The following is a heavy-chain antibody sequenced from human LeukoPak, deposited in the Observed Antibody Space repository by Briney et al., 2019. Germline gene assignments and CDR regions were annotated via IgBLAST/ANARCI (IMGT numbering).Heavy chain of an antibody. Sequence: SETLSLTCTVSGGSISSYYWSWIRQPPGKGLEWIGYMYYSGTTNYNPFLKSRVTISVDTSKNQFSLKLSSVTAADTAVYYCARADSGWYNHYFDYWGQGTLVTVSS. D-gene: IGHD6-19*01. CDR1: GGSISSYY. CDR2: MYYSGTT. V-gene: IGHV4-59*01. CDR3: ARADSGWYNHYFDY. J-gene: IGHJ4*02.